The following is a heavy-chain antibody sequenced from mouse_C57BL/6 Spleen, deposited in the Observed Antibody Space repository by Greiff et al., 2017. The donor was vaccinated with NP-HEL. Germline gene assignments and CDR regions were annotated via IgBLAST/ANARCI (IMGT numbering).Heavy chain of an antibody. D-gene: IGHD2-2*01. CDR1: GFTFSDYG. Sequence: EVKVVESGGGLVKPGGSLKLSCAASGFTFSDYGMHWVRQAPEKGLEWVAYISSGSSTIYYADTVKGRFTISRDNAKNTLFLQMTSLRSEDTAMYYCARWGYDGYYFDYWGQGTTLTVSS. J-gene: IGHJ2*01. CDR3: ARWGYDGYYFDY. V-gene: IGHV5-17*01. CDR2: ISSGSSTI.